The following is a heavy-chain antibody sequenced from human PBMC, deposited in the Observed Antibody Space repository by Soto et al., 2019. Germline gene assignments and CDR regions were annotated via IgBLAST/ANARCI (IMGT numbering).Heavy chain of an antibody. CDR2: IFHSGSI. CDR3: ARGGSGDNWFDP. J-gene: IGHJ5*02. V-gene: IGHV4-31*02. Sequence: QVLLQESGPGLVRPSQTLSLTCVVSSGSITSGGFYWHWVRQRPGEGLEWIGYIFHSGSIYYNPSLRGRVSMSMDTSNDQFSLNLSSVTAADTAVYFCARGGSGDNWFDPWGQGTLVTVSS. CDR1: SGSITSGGFY. D-gene: IGHD2-15*01.